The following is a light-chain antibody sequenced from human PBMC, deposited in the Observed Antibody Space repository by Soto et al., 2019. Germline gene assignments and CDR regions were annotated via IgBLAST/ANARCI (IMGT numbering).Light chain of an antibody. V-gene: IGKV3-20*01. J-gene: IGKJ2*01. CDR1: QSVTNSY. CDR3: QQYSSLPHT. Sequence: EIVLTQSPVILSLSPGERATLSCRATQSVTNSYFAWYQQKPGQAPRLLIYGISSRATDIPDRFSGSGSGTDFTLTISRLEPEDFVVYYCQQYSSLPHTFGQGTKLEFK. CDR2: GIS.